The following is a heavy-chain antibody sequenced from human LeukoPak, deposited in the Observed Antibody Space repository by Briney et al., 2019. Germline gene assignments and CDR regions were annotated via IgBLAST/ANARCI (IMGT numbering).Heavy chain of an antibody. J-gene: IGHJ4*02. Sequence: GGSLRLSCAASGFTFSSYAMSWVRQAPGKGLEWVSAISGSGGSTYYADSVKGRFTISRDNSKNTLYLQMNSLRAEDTAVYYCAKVSHRGYSYGSFDYWGQGTLVTVSS. CDR2: ISGSGGST. D-gene: IGHD5-18*01. CDR3: AKVSHRGYSYGSFDY. CDR1: GFTFSSYA. V-gene: IGHV3-23*01.